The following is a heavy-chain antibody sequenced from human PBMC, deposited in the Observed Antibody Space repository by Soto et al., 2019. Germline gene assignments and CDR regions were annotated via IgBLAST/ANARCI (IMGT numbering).Heavy chain of an antibody. CDR2: VYYRGRS. CDR3: ASQRTSVLTQAYFDY. V-gene: IGHV4-39*01. J-gene: IGHJ4*02. Sequence: SETLSLTCTVSGGSVSNSNYYWGWIRQSPGKGLEWIGSVYYRGRSYSKSSVKSRVTISVDTSKNQFSLNLNSVTASDTAVYFCASQRTSVLTQAYFDYWGPGALVTVSS. CDR1: GGSVSNSNYY. D-gene: IGHD2-8*01.